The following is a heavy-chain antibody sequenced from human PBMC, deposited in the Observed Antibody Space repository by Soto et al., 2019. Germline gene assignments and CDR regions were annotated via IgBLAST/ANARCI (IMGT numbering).Heavy chain of an antibody. CDR1: GGSVSSGSYY. CDR2: IYYSGST. CDR3: AREGGSSYAFDI. J-gene: IGHJ3*02. D-gene: IGHD1-26*01. Sequence: SETLSLTCTVSGGSVSSGSYYWSWIRQPPGKGLEWIGYIYYSGSTNYNPSLKSRVTISVDTSKNQFSLKLSSVTAADTAVYYCAREGGSSYAFDIWGQGTMVTVS. V-gene: IGHV4-61*01.